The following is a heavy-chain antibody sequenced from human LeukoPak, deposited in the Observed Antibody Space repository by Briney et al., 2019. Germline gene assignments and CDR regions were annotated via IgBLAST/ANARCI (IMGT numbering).Heavy chain of an antibody. CDR1: GFAFSNFA. Sequence: GGSLRLSCAASGFAFSNFAMSWVRQAPGKGLEWVSTISGGDISTYYAESVKGRVTISRDNSKNTLYLQMNSLRAEDTAVYYCAKDRIAASGVCWFDPWGQGTLVTVCS. V-gene: IGHV3-23*01. D-gene: IGHD6-13*01. CDR2: ISGGDIST. CDR3: AKDRIAASGVCWFDP. J-gene: IGHJ5*02.